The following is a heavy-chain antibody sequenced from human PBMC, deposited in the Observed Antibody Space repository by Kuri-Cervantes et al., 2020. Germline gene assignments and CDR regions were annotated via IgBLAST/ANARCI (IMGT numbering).Heavy chain of an antibody. Sequence: GESLKISCAASGFTFSSYDMSWVRQAPGKGLEWVSYISSSGSIIHYADSVKGRVTISRDNAKNSLYLQMNSLRAEDTAVYYCAREGGYDSFDYWGQGTLVTVSS. J-gene: IGHJ4*02. V-gene: IGHV3-48*03. CDR2: ISSSGSII. D-gene: IGHD5-12*01. CDR1: GFTFSSYD. CDR3: AREGGYDSFDY.